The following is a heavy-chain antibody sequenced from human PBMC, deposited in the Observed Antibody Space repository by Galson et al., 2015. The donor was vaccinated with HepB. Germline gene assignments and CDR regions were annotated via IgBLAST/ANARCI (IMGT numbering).Heavy chain of an antibody. Sequence: SLRLSCAASGFTVSSKYMSWVRQAPGKGLEWVSLFYRSGSTYYADSVKGRFTISRDNSKNTLYPQMNSLRAEDTAVYYCAMNIVVVPAATDCWGQGTLVTVSS. CDR2: FYRSGST. CDR1: GFTVSSKY. CDR3: AMNIVVVPAATDC. V-gene: IGHV3-66*01. J-gene: IGHJ4*02. D-gene: IGHD2-2*01.